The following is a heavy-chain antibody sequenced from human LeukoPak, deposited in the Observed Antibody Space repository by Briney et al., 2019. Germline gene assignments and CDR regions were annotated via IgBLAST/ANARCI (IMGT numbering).Heavy chain of an antibody. Sequence: GGSLRLSCAASGFTFSDYHMSWIRQAPGKGLEWVSYISSSSSTIYYAASVKGRFTISRDNAKNSLYLQMNSLRAEDTAVYYCAELGITMIGGVWGKGTTVTISS. CDR2: ISSSSSTI. D-gene: IGHD3-10*02. V-gene: IGHV3-11*04. CDR3: AELGITMIGGV. CDR1: GFTFSDYH. J-gene: IGHJ6*04.